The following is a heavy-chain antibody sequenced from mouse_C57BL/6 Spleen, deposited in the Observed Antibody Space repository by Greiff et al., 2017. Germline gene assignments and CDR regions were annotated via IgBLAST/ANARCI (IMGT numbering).Heavy chain of an antibody. CDR2: IYPGDGDT. CDR3: AASSYGFAY. V-gene: IGHV1-82*01. D-gene: IGHD1-1*01. Sequence: QVQLQQSGPELVKPGASVKISCKASGYAFSSSWMNWVEQRPGKGLEWIGRIYPGDGDTNYNGKFKGKATLTADKSSSTAYMQLSSLTSEDSAVYFCAASSYGFAYWGQGTLVTVSA. CDR1: GYAFSSSW. J-gene: IGHJ3*01.